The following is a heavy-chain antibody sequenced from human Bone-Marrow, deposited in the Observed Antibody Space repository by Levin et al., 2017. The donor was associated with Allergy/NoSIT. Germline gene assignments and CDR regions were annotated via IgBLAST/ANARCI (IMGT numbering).Heavy chain of an antibody. J-gene: IGHJ4*02. CDR1: GFTFSAYW. CDR2: IKEDGGKQ. Sequence: ASVKVSCAASGFTFSAYWMTWVRQAPGKGLEWVANIKEDGGKQYYVDSLKGRFTISRDNAKNSLFLQMNSLRAEDTAVYYCARGVYSSGWYPDNFDYWGQGTLVTVAS. D-gene: IGHD6-19*01. V-gene: IGHV3-7*04. CDR3: ARGVYSSGWYPDNFDY.